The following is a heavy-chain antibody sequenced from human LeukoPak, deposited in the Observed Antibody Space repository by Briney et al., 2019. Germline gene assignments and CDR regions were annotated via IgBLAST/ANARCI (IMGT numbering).Heavy chain of an antibody. CDR2: INPNSGGT. D-gene: IGHD6-19*01. CDR3: ARFAVHRRLTVAGQFGLDY. V-gene: IGHV1-2*02. Sequence: ASVKVSCKASGGTFSSYAISWVRQAPGQGLEWMGWINPNSGGTNYAQKFQGRVTMTRDTSISTAYMELSSLRSEDTAVYYCARFAVHRRLTVAGQFGLDYWGQGTLVTVSS. J-gene: IGHJ4*02. CDR1: GGTFSSYA.